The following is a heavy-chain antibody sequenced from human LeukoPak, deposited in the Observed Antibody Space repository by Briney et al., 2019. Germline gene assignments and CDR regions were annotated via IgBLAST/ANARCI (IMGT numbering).Heavy chain of an antibody. Sequence: KPSETLSLTCAVYGGSFSGYYWSWIRQPPGKGLEWIGEINHSGSTNYNPSLKSRVTISVDTSKNQFSLKLNSVTAADTAVYYCARGIPVYGMIMIYYSYYMDVWGKGTTVTVSS. J-gene: IGHJ6*03. CDR1: GGSFSGYY. CDR2: INHSGST. D-gene: IGHD3-16*01. V-gene: IGHV4-34*01. CDR3: ARGIPVYGMIMIYYSYYMDV.